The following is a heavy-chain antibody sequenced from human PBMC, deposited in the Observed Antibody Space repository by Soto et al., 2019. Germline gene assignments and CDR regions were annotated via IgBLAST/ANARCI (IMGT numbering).Heavy chain of an antibody. CDR1: GFSLSTSGMS. J-gene: IGHJ5*02. CDR2: IDWHDDK. Sequence: SGPTLVNPTQTLTLICTFSGFSLSTSGMSVSWIRQPPGKALEWLARIDWHDDKYYSTSLKTRLTISKDTSKNQVVLTMTNMDPVDTATYYCARTYYGSGSDPSWVQGTLVTVSS. D-gene: IGHD3-10*01. V-gene: IGHV2-70*11. CDR3: ARTYYGSGSDPS.